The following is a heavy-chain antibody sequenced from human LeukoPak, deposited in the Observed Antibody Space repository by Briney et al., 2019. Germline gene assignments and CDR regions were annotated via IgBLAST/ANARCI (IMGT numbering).Heavy chain of an antibody. Sequence: GGSLRLSCAASGFTFSSFAMSWVRRAPGKGLEWFSVITFSGGDTYYADSVKGRFTISRDNSKNTLYLQMNSLRADDTAVYYCARGMAGYCSGSTCYPLDYWGQGTLVTVSS. CDR2: ITFSGGDT. J-gene: IGHJ4*02. CDR3: ARGMAGYCSGSTCYPLDY. CDR1: GFTFSSFA. D-gene: IGHD2-15*01. V-gene: IGHV3-23*01.